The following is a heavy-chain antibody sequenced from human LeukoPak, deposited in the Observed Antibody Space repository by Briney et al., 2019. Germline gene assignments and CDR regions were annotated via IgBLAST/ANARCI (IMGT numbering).Heavy chain of an antibody. J-gene: IGHJ4*02. D-gene: IGHD2-15*01. CDR2: IYYSGST. CDR1: GGSLSSYY. Sequence: PSETLSVTCTVSGGSLSSYYWSWIRQPPGKGLEWIGYIYYSGSTNYNPSLKSRVTISVDTSKNQFSLKLSSVTAADTAVYYCARVVVVAAMVYFDYWGQGTLVTVSS. CDR3: ARVVVVAAMVYFDY. V-gene: IGHV4-59*08.